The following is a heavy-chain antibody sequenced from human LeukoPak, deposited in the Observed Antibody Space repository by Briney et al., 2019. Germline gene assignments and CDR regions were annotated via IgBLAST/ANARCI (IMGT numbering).Heavy chain of an antibody. V-gene: IGHV4-34*01. J-gene: IGHJ6*03. CDR1: GGSFSGYL. Sequence: SETLSLTRAVYGGSFSGYLWSWIRQPPGKGLEWIGEINHSGSTNYNPSLKSRVTISIDTSKNQFSLKLSSVTAADTAVYYCARLITLRPRIYYYYYMDVWGKGTTVTVSS. CDR3: ARLITLRPRIYYYYYMDV. D-gene: IGHD1-14*01. CDR2: INHSGST.